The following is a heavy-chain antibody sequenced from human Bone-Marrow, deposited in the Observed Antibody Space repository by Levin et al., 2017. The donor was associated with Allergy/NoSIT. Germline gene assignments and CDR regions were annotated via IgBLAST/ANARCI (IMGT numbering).Heavy chain of an antibody. Sequence: SQTLSLTCTVSGGSIRSYYWSWIRQPPGKGLEWIGYIYYSGSTNYNPSLKSRVTISVDTSKNQFSLKLSSVPAADTAVYYCAKTAMVTEYNWFDPWGQGTLVTVSS. V-gene: IGHV4-59*01. CDR1: GGSIRSYY. CDR3: AKTAMVTEYNWFDP. CDR2: IYYSGST. D-gene: IGHD5-18*01. J-gene: IGHJ5*02.